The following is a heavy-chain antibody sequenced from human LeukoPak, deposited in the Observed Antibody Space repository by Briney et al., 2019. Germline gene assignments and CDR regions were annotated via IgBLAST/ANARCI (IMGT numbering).Heavy chain of an antibody. CDR1: GYVFTMYS. J-gene: IGHJ4*02. V-gene: IGHV1-3*04. D-gene: IGHD1-1*01. Sequence: ASVKVSCKASGYVFTMYSFHWMRQAPGQGLEWMAWINTDNGDTKYSQKFQDRVTIARDTSAGTAYMELGSLRSEDTAVYYCARDRGGTGDFDYWGQGTLVTVSS. CDR2: INTDNGDT. CDR3: ARDRGGTGDFDY.